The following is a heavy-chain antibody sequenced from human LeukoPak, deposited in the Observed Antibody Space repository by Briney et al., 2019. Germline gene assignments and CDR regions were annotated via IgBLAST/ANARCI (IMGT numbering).Heavy chain of an antibody. CDR3: AKGITVRGVMILRWDLDY. D-gene: IGHD3-10*01. CDR1: GFTFSTYG. Sequence: SGGSLRLSCAVSGFTFSTYGMYWVRQAPGKGLEWVAVISDDGSNKFYADSVKGRFTISRDNSKNTLYLQMNSLRAEDTAVYYCAKGITVRGVMILRWDLDYWGQGTLVTVSS. V-gene: IGHV3-30*18. J-gene: IGHJ4*02. CDR2: ISDDGSNK.